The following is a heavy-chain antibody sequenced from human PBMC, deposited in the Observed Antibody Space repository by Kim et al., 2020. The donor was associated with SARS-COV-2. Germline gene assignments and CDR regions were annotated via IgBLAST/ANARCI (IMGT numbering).Heavy chain of an antibody. Sequence: YNPSLKSRVTISVDTSKNQFSLKLSSVTAADTAVYYCARVGARRFLNLDVWGQGTTVTVSS. J-gene: IGHJ6*02. CDR3: ARVGARRFLNLDV. D-gene: IGHD3-3*01. V-gene: IGHV4-59*01.